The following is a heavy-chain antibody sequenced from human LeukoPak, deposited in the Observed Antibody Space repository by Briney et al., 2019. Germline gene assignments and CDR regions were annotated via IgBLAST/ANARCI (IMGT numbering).Heavy chain of an antibody. J-gene: IGHJ4*02. CDR1: GFTFSSYA. Sequence: GGSLRLSCAASGFTFSSYAMSWVRQAPGKGLEWVSAISGSGGSTYYADSVKGRFTISRDNSKNTLYLQMNSLRAEDTAVYYCAKDLGPDTRVIAAAGPFDYWGQGTLVTVSS. CDR2: ISGSGGST. D-gene: IGHD6-13*01. V-gene: IGHV3-23*01. CDR3: AKDLGPDTRVIAAAGPFDY.